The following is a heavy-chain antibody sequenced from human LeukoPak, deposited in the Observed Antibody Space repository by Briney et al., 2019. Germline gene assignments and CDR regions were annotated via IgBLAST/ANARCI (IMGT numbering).Heavy chain of an antibody. J-gene: IGHJ4*02. CDR3: AKSKGGSEYSSFATLRY. CDR2: INQDESER. CDR1: GFIFSRYW. Sequence: PGGSLRLSCATSGFIFSRYWMSWVRQAPGKGLEWVANINQDESERNYVDSVKGRFTISRDNAKNSLDLQMNSLRAEDTAVYYCAKSKGGSEYSSFATLRYWGQGTLVTVSS. V-gene: IGHV3-7*03. D-gene: IGHD6-6*01.